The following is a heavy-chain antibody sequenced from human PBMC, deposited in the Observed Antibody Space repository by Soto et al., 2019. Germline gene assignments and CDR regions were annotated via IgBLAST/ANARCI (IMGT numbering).Heavy chain of an antibody. V-gene: IGHV1-69*06. Sequence: QVQLVQSGAEMQQPGASVRVSCKASGGTFSKYAFSWVRQAPGQGLEWLGGTIPMFGTPNYAQKCQGRVATSADKSTATVYMELSSLRSEDTAVYFCARPLRDRNYYYGMAVWGQGTTVTVSS. D-gene: IGHD3-22*01. CDR1: GGTFSKYA. CDR3: ARPLRDRNYYYGMAV. J-gene: IGHJ6*02. CDR2: TIPMFGTP.